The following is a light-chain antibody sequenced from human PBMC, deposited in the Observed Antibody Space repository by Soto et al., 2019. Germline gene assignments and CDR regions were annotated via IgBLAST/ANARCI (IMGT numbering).Light chain of an antibody. V-gene: IGKV4-1*01. Sequence: DIVMTQSPDSLAVSLGERATINCKSSQIVLYDSNNRNYLAWYQQKVGQPPKVLIYWASTRESGVPDRFTGSGSGTDFTLTISSLQAEDVAVYYCQQYYGTTITFGGGTKVDIK. CDR1: QIVLYDSNNRNY. CDR3: QQYYGTTIT. J-gene: IGKJ4*01. CDR2: WAS.